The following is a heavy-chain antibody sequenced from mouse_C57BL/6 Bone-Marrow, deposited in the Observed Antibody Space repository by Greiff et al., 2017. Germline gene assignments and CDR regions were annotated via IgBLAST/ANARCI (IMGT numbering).Heavy chain of an antibody. V-gene: IGHV1-64*01. Sequence: QVQLQQPGAELVKPGDSVKLSCKASGYTFTSYWMRWVKQRPGKGLEWIGMIHPNSGSTNYNEKFKSKGTMTVDKSYSTAYMKLSSLTSEDSAVYYCANDYGYFDYWGRGTTLTVSA. CDR2: IHPNSGST. CDR3: ANDYGYFDY. J-gene: IGHJ2*01. CDR1: GYTFTSYW. D-gene: IGHD2-4*01.